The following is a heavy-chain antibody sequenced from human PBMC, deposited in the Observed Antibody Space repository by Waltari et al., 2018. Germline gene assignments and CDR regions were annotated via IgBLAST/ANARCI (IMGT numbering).Heavy chain of an antibody. V-gene: IGHV3-48*03. CDR3: VREAPDVAGPSTTLDY. J-gene: IGHJ4*02. CDR1: GFPFSTYE. Sequence: EVQLVESGGGLVQPGGSLRLSCVASGFPFSTYEMNWVRQAPGKGCNLISYIATSDSFISYADSVKGRFTVSRDNARNSLYLQMDSLRAEDTALYYCVREAPDVAGPSTTLDYWGQGTLVTVSS. CDR2: IATSDSFI. D-gene: IGHD6-19*01.